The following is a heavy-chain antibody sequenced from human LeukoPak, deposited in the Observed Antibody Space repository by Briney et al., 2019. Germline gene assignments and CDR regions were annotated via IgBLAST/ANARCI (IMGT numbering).Heavy chain of an antibody. CDR1: GYTFTGYY. V-gene: IGHV1-2*04. Sequence: ASVKVSCKASGYTFTGYYMHWVRQAPGQGLEWMGWINPNSGGTNYAQKFQGLVTMTRDTSISTAYMELSRLRSDDTAVYYCAREHYFAYDSSGYSSHYYYGMDVWGQGTTVTVSS. J-gene: IGHJ6*02. CDR3: AREHYFAYDSSGYSSHYYYGMDV. CDR2: INPNSGGT. D-gene: IGHD3-22*01.